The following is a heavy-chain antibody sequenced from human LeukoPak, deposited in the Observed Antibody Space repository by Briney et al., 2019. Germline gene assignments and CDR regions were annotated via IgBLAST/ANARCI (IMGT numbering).Heavy chain of an antibody. CDR2: IYYSGST. Sequence: PSETLSLTCTVSGGSISSYYWSWIRQPPGKGLEWIGYIYYSGSTNYNPSLKSRVTISVDTSKNQFSLKLSSVTAADTAVYYCARGSATTVVTRRYYGMDVWGQGTTVTVSS. J-gene: IGHJ6*02. CDR3: ARGSATTVVTRRYYGMDV. D-gene: IGHD4-23*01. V-gene: IGHV4-59*01. CDR1: GGSISSYY.